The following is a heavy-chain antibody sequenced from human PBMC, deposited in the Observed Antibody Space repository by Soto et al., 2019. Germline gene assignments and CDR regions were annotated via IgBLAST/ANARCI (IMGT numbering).Heavy chain of an antibody. CDR1: VFSFSSYA. CDR3: AKSNDSSGYYTWYFDL. Sequence: GPLRVSGAASVFSFSSYAMSWVRQGPGKGLEWVSPISGSGCSTYYADSVKGRFTISRDNSKNTLYLQMNSLRAEDTAVYYCAKSNDSSGYYTWYFDLWGRGTLVTVSS. D-gene: IGHD3-22*01. V-gene: IGHV3-23*01. CDR2: ISGSGCST. J-gene: IGHJ2*01.